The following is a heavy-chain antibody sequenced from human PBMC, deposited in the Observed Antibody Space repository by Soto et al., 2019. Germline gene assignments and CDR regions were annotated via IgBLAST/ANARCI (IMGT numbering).Heavy chain of an antibody. CDR2: INHLETT. Sequence: SETLCLTCTVSGASITYGAYSWSWIRQTPGKGLEWIGYINHLETTFYNPSFESRLTLSIDRTKNQFSLNLKSMSAADRAVYFCARGGGFDSFDYWGQGILVTVSS. J-gene: IGHJ4*02. V-gene: IGHV4-30-2*01. CDR3: ARGGGFDSFDY. D-gene: IGHD3-10*01. CDR1: GASITYGAYS.